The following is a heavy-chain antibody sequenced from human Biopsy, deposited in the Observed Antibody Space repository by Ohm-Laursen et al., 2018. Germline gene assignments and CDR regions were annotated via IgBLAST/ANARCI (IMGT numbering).Heavy chain of an antibody. Sequence: SDTLSLTCTVSGDSISTSTTYYWAWLRQPPGKGLEWIGSIYNSETTLYNPSLKSRVAISVDTSTNQFSLKVSSVTAADTALYYCARHPTGFWFDPWGRGTLVTVSS. V-gene: IGHV4-39*01. CDR2: IYNSETT. J-gene: IGHJ5*02. CDR1: GDSISTSTTYY. CDR3: ARHPTGFWFDP.